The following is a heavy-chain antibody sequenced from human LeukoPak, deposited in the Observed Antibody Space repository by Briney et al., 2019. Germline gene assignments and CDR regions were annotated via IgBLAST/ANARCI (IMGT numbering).Heavy chain of an antibody. Sequence: GGSLRLSCAASGFTFSSYAMHWVRQAPGKGLEWVAVISYDGSNKYYADSVKGRFTISRDNSKNTLYLQMNSLRAEDTAVYYCARSIFSSSWYDGDYWGQGTPVTVSS. D-gene: IGHD6-13*01. CDR3: ARSIFSSSWYDGDY. CDR2: ISYDGSNK. J-gene: IGHJ4*02. CDR1: GFTFSSYA. V-gene: IGHV3-30*04.